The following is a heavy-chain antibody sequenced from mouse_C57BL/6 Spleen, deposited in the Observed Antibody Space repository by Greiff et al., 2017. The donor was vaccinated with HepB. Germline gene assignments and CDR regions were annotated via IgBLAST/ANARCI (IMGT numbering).Heavy chain of an antibody. J-gene: IGHJ3*01. D-gene: IGHD2-2*01. V-gene: IGHV6-3*01. Sequence: EVKVEESGGGLVQPGGSMKLSCVASGFTFSNYWMNWVRQSPEKGLEWVAQIRLKSDNYATHYAESVKGRFTISRDDSKSSVYLQMNNLRAEDTGIYYCTGAVTTWFAYWGQGTLVTVSA. CDR2: IRLKSDNYAT. CDR3: TGAVTTWFAY. CDR1: GFTFSNYW.